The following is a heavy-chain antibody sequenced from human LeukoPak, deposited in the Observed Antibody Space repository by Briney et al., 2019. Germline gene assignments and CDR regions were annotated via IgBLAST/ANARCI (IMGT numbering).Heavy chain of an antibody. D-gene: IGHD6-6*01. J-gene: IGHJ5*02. CDR1: GGSFSGYY. Sequence: PSETLSLTCAVYGGSFSGYYWSWIRQPAGKGLEWIGSIYYSGSTYYNPSLKSRVTISVDKSKNQFSLKLSSVTAADTAVYYCARVNSNSRRWFDPWGQGTLVTVSS. V-gene: IGHV4-59*10. CDR3: ARVNSNSRRWFDP. CDR2: IYYSGST.